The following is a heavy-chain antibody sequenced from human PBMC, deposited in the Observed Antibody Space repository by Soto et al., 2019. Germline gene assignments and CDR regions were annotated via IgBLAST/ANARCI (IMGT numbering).Heavy chain of an antibody. D-gene: IGHD6-6*01. CDR3: VKDSSIVARLWDY. V-gene: IGHV3-23*01. Sequence: PGGSLRLSCVASGFTFAGYGMSWVRQAPGRGLEWVSDITTIGGSTYYADSVKGRFTISRDNSKNTLYLQMNSLRAEDTAVYYCVKDSSIVARLWDYWGQGTLGTVS. CDR1: GFTFAGYG. CDR2: ITTIGGST. J-gene: IGHJ4*02.